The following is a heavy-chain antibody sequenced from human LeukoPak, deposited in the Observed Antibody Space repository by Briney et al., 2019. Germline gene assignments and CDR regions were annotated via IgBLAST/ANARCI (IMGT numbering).Heavy chain of an antibody. V-gene: IGHV1-69*04. CDR3: ARDRFVDYDFWSGYYPPAEIDY. CDR1: GGTFSSYT. J-gene: IGHJ4*02. D-gene: IGHD3-3*01. CDR2: IIPILGIA. Sequence: GASVKVSCKASGGTFSSYTISWVRQASGQGLEWMGRIIPILGIANYAQKFQGRVTITADKSTSTAYMELSSLRSEDTAVYYCARDRFVDYDFWSGYYPPAEIDYWGQGTLVTVSS.